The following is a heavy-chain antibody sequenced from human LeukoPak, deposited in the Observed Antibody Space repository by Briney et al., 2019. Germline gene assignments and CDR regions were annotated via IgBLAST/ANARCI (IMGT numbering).Heavy chain of an antibody. CDR1: GGSISSGDYY. D-gene: IGHD6-13*01. CDR3: ARGDPWGILIDY. CDR2: IYYSGKT. V-gene: IGHV4-30-4*01. Sequence: SQTLSLTCTVSGGSISSGDYYWSWIRQPPGKGLEWIGYIYYSGKTYYNPSLKSRVTISVDTSKNQFSLKLSSVTAADTAVYYCARGDPWGILIDYWGQGTLVTVSS. J-gene: IGHJ4*02.